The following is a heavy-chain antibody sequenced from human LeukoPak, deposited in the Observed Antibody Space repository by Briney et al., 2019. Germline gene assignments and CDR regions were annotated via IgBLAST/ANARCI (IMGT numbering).Heavy chain of an antibody. Sequence: SETLSLTCAVSGGSISSGGYSWNWIRQPPGKGLEWIGYIYHSGSTYYNPSLKSRVTISVDRSKNQFSLKLSSVTAADTAVYYCASLLTGAYYFDYWGQGTLVTVSS. CDR2: IYHSGST. D-gene: IGHD7-27*01. J-gene: IGHJ4*02. CDR1: GGSISSGGYS. V-gene: IGHV4-30-2*01. CDR3: ASLLTGAYYFDY.